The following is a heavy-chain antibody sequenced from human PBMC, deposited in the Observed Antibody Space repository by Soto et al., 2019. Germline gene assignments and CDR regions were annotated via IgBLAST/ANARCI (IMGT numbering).Heavy chain of an antibody. CDR3: AKAADLTIFGVVIISLDY. Sequence: PGGSLRLSCAASGFTFSSYAMSWVRQAPGKGLEWVSAISGSGGSTYYADSVKGRFTISRDNSKNTLYLQMNSLRAEDTAVYYCAKAADLTIFGVVIISLDYWGQGTLVTVSS. CDR1: GFTFSSYA. D-gene: IGHD3-3*01. CDR2: ISGSGGST. V-gene: IGHV3-23*01. J-gene: IGHJ4*02.